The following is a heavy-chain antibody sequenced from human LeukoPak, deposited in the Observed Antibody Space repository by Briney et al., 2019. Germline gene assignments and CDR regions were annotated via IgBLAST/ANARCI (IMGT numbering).Heavy chain of an antibody. V-gene: IGHV1-24*01. D-gene: IGHD3-22*01. CDR1: GYTLTELS. CDR3: ATYYYDSSGYYRPQYFQH. Sequence: ASVKVSCKVSGYTLTELSVHWVRQAPGKGLEWMGGFDPEDGETIYAQKFQGRVTMTEDTSTDTAYMELSSLRSEDTAVYYCATYYYDSSGYYRPQYFQHWGQGTLVTVSS. CDR2: FDPEDGET. J-gene: IGHJ1*01.